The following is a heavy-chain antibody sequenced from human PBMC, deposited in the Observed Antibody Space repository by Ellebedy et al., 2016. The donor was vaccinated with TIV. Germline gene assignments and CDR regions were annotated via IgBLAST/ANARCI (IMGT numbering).Heavy chain of an antibody. CDR3: AYYYGSGSQAWFDP. CDR2: ISAYNGNT. V-gene: IGHV1-18*01. J-gene: IGHJ5*02. D-gene: IGHD3-10*01. CDR1: GYTFTSYG. Sequence: ASVKVSXXASGYTFTSYGISWVRQAPGQGLEWMGWISAYNGNTNYAQKLQGRVTMTTDTSTSTAYMELRSLRSDDTAVYYCAYYYGSGSQAWFDPWGQGTLVTVSS.